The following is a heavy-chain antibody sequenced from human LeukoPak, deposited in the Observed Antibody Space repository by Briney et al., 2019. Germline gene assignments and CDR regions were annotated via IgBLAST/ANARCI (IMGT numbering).Heavy chain of an antibody. V-gene: IGHV3-33*01. CDR1: GFTFSSYG. J-gene: IGHJ3*02. CDR3: ARAGDAFDI. CDR2: IWYDGSDK. Sequence: GGSLRLSCAASGFTFSSYGLHWVRQAPGKGLEWVAVIWYDGSDKYYTDSVKGRFTISRDNSKNTLYLQMNSLRAEDTATYYCARAGDAFDIWGQGTMVTVSS.